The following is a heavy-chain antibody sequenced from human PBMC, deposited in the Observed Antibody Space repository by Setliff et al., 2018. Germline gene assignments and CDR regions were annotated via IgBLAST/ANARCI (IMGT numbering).Heavy chain of an antibody. CDR2: ISAYNGNT. Sequence: GASVKVSCKASGYTFTSYGISWVRQAPGQGLEWMGWISAYNGNTNYAQKFQDRVIITRDTSTSTVYMELSSLRSEDTAVYYCARDDYGFWGQGTLVTVSS. CDR1: GYTFTSYG. D-gene: IGHD3-16*01. J-gene: IGHJ4*02. CDR3: ARDDYGF. V-gene: IGHV1-18*01.